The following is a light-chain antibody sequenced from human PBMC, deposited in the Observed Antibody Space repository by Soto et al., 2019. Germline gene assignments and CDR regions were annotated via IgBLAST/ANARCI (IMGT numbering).Light chain of an antibody. CDR1: QSISNS. J-gene: IGKJ4*01. CDR3: QQSYSTPPT. V-gene: IGKV1-39*01. CDR2: TTS. Sequence: DIQMTQSPSSLSASVGDRVTITCRASQSISNSLNWYQQKPGKAPDLLIYTTSSLQSGVPSRFSGSRSGTDFTLTISSLQPEDFATYYCQQSYSTPPTFGGGTNVEIK.